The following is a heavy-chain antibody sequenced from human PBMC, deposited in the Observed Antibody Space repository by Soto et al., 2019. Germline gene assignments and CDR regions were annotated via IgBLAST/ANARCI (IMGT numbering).Heavy chain of an antibody. V-gene: IGHV4-34*01. Sequence: SETLSLTCAVYGGSFSGYYWSWIRQPPGKGLEWIGEINHSGSTNYNPSLKSRVTISVDTSKNQFSLKLSSVTAADTAVYYCARPGAAGTRDNWFDPWGQGTLVTVSS. CDR1: GGSFSGYY. CDR3: ARPGAAGTRDNWFDP. J-gene: IGHJ5*02. CDR2: INHSGST. D-gene: IGHD6-13*01.